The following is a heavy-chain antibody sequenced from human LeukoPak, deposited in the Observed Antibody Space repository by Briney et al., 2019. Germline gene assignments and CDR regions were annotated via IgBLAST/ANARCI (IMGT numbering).Heavy chain of an antibody. D-gene: IGHD2-15*01. J-gene: IGHJ4*02. V-gene: IGHV3-74*01. CDR3: AKGNIVVVVAAYECDY. Sequence: PGGSLRLSCAASGLTLSNYWMHWVRQAPGKGLVWVSRMNNDGSGTYYADSVKGRFTISRDNSKNTLYLQMNSLRAEDTAVYYCAKGNIVVVVAAYECDYWGQGTLVTVSS. CDR1: GLTLSNYW. CDR2: MNNDGSGT.